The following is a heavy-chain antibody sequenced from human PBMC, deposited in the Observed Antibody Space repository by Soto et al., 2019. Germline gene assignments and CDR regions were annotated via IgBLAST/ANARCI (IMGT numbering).Heavy chain of an antibody. CDR3: SRENWFQDY. Sequence: GGSLRLSCVASGFTFPGYNMTWVRQAPGKGLEWVASINLDGSEQFYVDSVKGRFIISRDNARSSLYLQMNSLRAEDTALYFCSRENWFQDYWGPGTLVTVSS. J-gene: IGHJ4*02. V-gene: IGHV3-7*03. D-gene: IGHD3-9*01. CDR1: GFTFPGYN. CDR2: INLDGSEQ.